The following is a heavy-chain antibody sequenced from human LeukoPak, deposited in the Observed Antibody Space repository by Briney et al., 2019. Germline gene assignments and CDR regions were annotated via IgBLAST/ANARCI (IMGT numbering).Heavy chain of an antibody. D-gene: IGHD6-13*01. CDR1: GGSISSGSYY. CDR2: IYTSGST. J-gene: IGHJ5*02. V-gene: IGHV4-61*02. Sequence: SQTLSLTCSVSGGSISSGSYYWSWIRQPAGKGLEWIGRIYTSGSTNYNHSLKSRVTISVDTSKNQFSLKLSSVTAADTAVYYCARSSSWSLNWFDPWGQGTLVTVSS. CDR3: ARSSSWSLNWFDP.